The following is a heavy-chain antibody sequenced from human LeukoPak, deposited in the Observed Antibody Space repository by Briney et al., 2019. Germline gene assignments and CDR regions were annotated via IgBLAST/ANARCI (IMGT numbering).Heavy chain of an antibody. CDR2: ISYDGSNK. CDR1: GFTFSSYG. CDR3: AKSLGYSYGSDAFDI. J-gene: IGHJ3*02. D-gene: IGHD5-18*01. Sequence: GGSLRLSCAASGFTFSSYGMHWVRQAPGKGVEWVAVISYDGSNKYYADSVKGRFTISRDNSKNTLYLQMNSLRAEDTAVYYCAKSLGYSYGSDAFDIWGQGTMVTVSS. V-gene: IGHV3-30*18.